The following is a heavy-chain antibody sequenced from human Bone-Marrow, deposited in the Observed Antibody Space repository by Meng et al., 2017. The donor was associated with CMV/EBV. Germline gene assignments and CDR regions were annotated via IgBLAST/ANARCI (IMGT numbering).Heavy chain of an antibody. D-gene: IGHD3-22*01. CDR1: GFTFSSYA. CDR2: ISYDGSNK. CDR3: ARDGDYYDSSGPFFGYYFDY. Sequence: GESLKISCVESGFTFSSYAMHWVRQAPGKGLEWVAVISYDGSNKYYADSVKGRFTISRDNSKNTLYLQMNSLRAEDTAVYYCARDGDYYDSSGPFFGYYFDYWGQGTLVTVSS. V-gene: IGHV3-30-3*01. J-gene: IGHJ4*02.